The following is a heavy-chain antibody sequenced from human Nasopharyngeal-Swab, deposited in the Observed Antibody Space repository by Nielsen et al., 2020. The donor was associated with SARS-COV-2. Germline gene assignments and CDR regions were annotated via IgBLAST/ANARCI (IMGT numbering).Heavy chain of an antibody. V-gene: IGHV1-24*01. CDR2: VVPEDGEA. J-gene: IGHJ3*02. Sequence: ASVKVSCKASGYSLTVLPIHWVRQAPGKGLEWMGTVVPEDGEAIYAQNFQGRVTMTEDTSTYTAYLELSSLRSEDTAVYYCASEGSGVFGVVIYAFDIWGPGRLVTVSS. CDR3: ASEGSGVFGVVIYAFDI. D-gene: IGHD3-3*01. CDR1: GYSLTVLP.